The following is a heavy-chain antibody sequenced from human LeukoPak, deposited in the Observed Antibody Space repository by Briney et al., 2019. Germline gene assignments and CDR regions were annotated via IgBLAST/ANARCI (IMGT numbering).Heavy chain of an antibody. V-gene: IGHV1-2*06. CDR1: GYTFTGYY. J-gene: IGHJ4*02. CDR2: VNPNSGGT. Sequence: ASVKVSCKASGYTFTGYYMHWVRQAPGQGLEWMGRVNPNSGGTNYAQKFQGRVTMTRDTSISTAYMELSRLRSDDTAVYYCARVTPDLYFDYWGQGTMVTVSS. D-gene: IGHD1-14*01. CDR3: ARVTPDLYFDY.